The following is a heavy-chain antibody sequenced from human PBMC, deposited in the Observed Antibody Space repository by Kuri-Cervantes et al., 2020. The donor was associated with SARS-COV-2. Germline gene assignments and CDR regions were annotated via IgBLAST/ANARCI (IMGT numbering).Heavy chain of an antibody. CDR3: ARAVTDDSSGYKYYFDY. Sequence: ASVKVSCKASGYTFTGYYMHWVRQAPGQGLEWMGWINPNSGGTNYAQKFQGRVTMTRDTSISTAYMELSRLRSDDTAVYYCARAVTDDSSGYKYYFDYWGPGTLVTVSS. D-gene: IGHD3-22*01. CDR1: GYTFTGYY. J-gene: IGHJ4*02. V-gene: IGHV1-2*02. CDR2: INPNSGGT.